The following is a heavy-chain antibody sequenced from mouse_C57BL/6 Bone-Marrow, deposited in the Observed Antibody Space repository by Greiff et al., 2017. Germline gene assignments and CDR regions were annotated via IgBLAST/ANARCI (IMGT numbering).Heavy chain of an antibody. V-gene: IGHV14-3*01. Sequence: EVQLQQSVAELVRPGASVKLSCTASGFNIKNTYMRWVKQRPEQGLEWIGRIGPANGNTKYASKFQGKATITADTSSSTAYLQLSSMASKDTAIYYCARLLLRNHYYAMDYWGQGTAVTVSS. CDR3: ARLLLRNHYYAMDY. D-gene: IGHD1-1*01. CDR1: GFNIKNTY. J-gene: IGHJ4*01. CDR2: IGPANGNT.